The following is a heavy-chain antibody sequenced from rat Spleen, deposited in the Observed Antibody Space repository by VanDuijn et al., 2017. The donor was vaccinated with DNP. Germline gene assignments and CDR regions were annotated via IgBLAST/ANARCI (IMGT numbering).Heavy chain of an antibody. V-gene: IGHV5-25*01. CDR1: GFTFSHYY. CDR2: ISTGGGNT. Sequence: EVQLVESGGGLVQPGRSMILSCAASGFTFSHYYMAWVRQAPTKGLEWVASISTGGGNTYYRDSLKCRFTISRDNAKSTLYLQMDSQRSEDTATYYCARHGDGNYGFDWFAYWGQGTLVTVSS. J-gene: IGHJ3*01. CDR3: ARHGDGNYGFDWFAY. D-gene: IGHD1-11*01.